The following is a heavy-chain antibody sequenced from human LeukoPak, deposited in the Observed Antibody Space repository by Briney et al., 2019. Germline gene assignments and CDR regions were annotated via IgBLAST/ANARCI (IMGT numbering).Heavy chain of an antibody. CDR1: GYTFSTYG. J-gene: IGHJ3*01. Sequence: GASVKVSCKASGYTFSTYGISWVRQAPGQGLEWMGWITPFNGNANYAQKFQGRVAMTTDTSTSTAHLEMRGLRPDDTAVYYCAREATEAFDVWGQGTMVIVSS. CDR2: ITPFNGNA. V-gene: IGHV1-18*01. CDR3: AREATEAFDV. D-gene: IGHD5-12*01.